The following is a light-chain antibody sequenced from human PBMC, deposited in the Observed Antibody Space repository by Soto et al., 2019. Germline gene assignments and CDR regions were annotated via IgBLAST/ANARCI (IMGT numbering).Light chain of an antibody. Sequence: AIRMTQSPSSLSASTGDIVTITCRASQGISSYLAWYQQKPGKAPKVLINTASTLQGGVPSRFSGSGSGTDFTLTISRLQSEDFATYYCQQYYTYPWTFGQGTKVEVK. CDR1: QGISSY. CDR2: TAS. CDR3: QQYYTYPWT. J-gene: IGKJ1*01. V-gene: IGKV1-8*01.